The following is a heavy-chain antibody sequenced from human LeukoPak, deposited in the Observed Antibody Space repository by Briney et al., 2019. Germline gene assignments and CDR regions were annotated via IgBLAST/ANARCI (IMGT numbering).Heavy chain of an antibody. CDR2: IRYDGSNQ. CDR3: AKGHDYGDSSFDY. D-gene: IGHD4-17*01. V-gene: IGHV3-30*02. CDR1: GFTFSSYS. Sequence: PGGSLRLSCAASGFTFSSYSMNWVRQAPGKGLEWVTFIRYDGSNQYYADSVKGRFAISRDNSKNTLFLQMNSLRAEDTAVYYCAKGHDYGDSSFDYWGQGTLVTVSS. J-gene: IGHJ4*02.